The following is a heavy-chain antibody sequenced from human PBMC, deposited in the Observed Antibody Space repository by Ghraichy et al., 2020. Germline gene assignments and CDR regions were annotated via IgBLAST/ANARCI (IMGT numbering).Heavy chain of an antibody. CDR1: GFTFSSYA. D-gene: IGHD6-19*01. CDR2: ISGSGGST. Sequence: GGSLRLSCAASGFTFSSYAMSWVRQAPGKGLEWVSAISGSGGSTYYADSVKGRFTISRDNSKNTLYLQMNSLRAEDTAVYYCAKEGIAVADSYWYFDLWGRGTLVTVSS. J-gene: IGHJ2*01. CDR3: AKEGIAVADSYWYFDL. V-gene: IGHV3-23*01.